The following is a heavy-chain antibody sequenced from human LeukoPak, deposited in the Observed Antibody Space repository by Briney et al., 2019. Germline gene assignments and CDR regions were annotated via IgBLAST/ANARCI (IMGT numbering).Heavy chain of an antibody. V-gene: IGHV1-2*02. J-gene: IGHJ3*01. D-gene: IGHD2-2*01. CDR3: ARDRAGYCSSRSCSQGGFDF. CDR2: INPNSGGT. Sequence: SVKVSCKASAYTFTGYYMHLVRQAPGQGLEWMGWINPNSGGTNYAQKFQGRVTMTRDTSISTAYMELSRLRSDDTAVYYCARDRAGYCSSRSCSQGGFDFWGQGTMVTVSS. CDR1: AYTFTGYY.